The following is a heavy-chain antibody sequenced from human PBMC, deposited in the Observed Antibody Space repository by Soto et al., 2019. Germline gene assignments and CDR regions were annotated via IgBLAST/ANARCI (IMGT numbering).Heavy chain of an antibody. CDR1: GGFIISSHW. CDR2: IYHSGST. J-gene: IGHJ4*02. D-gene: IGHD3-10*01. V-gene: IGHV4-4*02. CDR3: ARSLHVSEGFGELIPFDY. Sequence: PSGTQSNTCAVSGGFIISSHWCSWVRQPPGKGLEWIGEIYHSGSTNYNPSLKSRVTISVDKSKNQFSLKLSSVTAADTAVYYCARSLHVSEGFGELIPFDYWGQGTLVTVSS.